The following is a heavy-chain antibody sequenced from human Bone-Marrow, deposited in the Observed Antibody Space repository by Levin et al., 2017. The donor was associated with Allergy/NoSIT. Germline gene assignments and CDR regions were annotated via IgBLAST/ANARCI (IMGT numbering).Heavy chain of an antibody. J-gene: IGHJ4*02. CDR3: AVSSDSSGYYYFDY. V-gene: IGHV4-59*01. Sequence: SETLSLTCTVSNNSFSVYYWTWIRQPPGKGLEWIGFMSYTGSTNSSPSLKSRVTMSVDTSKDQFSLKLTSVTAADTAVYYCAVSSDSSGYYYFDYWGQGSQVTVSS. D-gene: IGHD3-22*01. CDR2: MSYTGST. CDR1: NNSFSVYY.